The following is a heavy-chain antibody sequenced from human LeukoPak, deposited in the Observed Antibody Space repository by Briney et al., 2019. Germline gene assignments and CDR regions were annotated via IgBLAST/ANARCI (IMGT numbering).Heavy chain of an antibody. V-gene: IGHV3-21*01. CDR1: GFTFSSYS. J-gene: IGHJ4*02. CDR2: ISSSSSYI. Sequence: PGRSLRLSCAASGFTFSSYSMNWVRQAPGKGLEWVSSISSSSSYIYYADSVKGRFTISRDNAKNSLYLQMNSLRAEDTAVYYCARDLHGDYLFDYWGQGTLVTVSS. D-gene: IGHD4-17*01. CDR3: ARDLHGDYLFDY.